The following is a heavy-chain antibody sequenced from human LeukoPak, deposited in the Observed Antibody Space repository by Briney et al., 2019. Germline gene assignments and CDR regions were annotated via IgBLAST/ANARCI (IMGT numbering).Heavy chain of an antibody. CDR2: INHSGST. CDR3: ARKGMDSSGYYTFGY. Sequence: PSETLSLTCAVYGGSFSGYYWSWIRQPPGKGLEWIGEINHSGSTNYNPSLNSRVTISVDTSKNQFSLKLSSVTAADTAVYYCARKGMDSSGYYTFGYWGQGTLVTVSS. V-gene: IGHV4-34*01. D-gene: IGHD3-22*01. J-gene: IGHJ4*02. CDR1: GGSFSGYY.